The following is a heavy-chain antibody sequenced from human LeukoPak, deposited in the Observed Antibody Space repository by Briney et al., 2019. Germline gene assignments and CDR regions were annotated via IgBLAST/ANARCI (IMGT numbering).Heavy chain of an antibody. CDR2: IYTSGTT. CDR1: GGSMTNYY. V-gene: IGHV4-4*07. J-gene: IGHJ4*02. D-gene: IGHD3-22*01. Sequence: SETLSLICTVSGGSMTNYYWSWIRQPAGKGLEWIGQIYTSGTTNYNPSLRSRVTMSVDTSTNQFSLKLSSVTAADTAVYYCVRDRRYYDSSGYQRFNSWGQGMLVTVSS. CDR3: VRDRRYYDSSGYQRFNS.